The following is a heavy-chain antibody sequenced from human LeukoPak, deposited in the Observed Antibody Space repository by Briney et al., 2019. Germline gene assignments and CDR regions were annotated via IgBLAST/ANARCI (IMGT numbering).Heavy chain of an antibody. J-gene: IGHJ4*02. CDR2: IHTSGST. CDR1: GGSISSGSYY. Sequence: PSQTLSLTCTVSGGSISSGSYYWTWIRQPAGKGLEWIGRIHTSGSTNYNPSLKSRVTISVDTSKNQFSLKLSSVTAADTAVYYCARGPPTMVRARTNGWGQGTLVTVSS. D-gene: IGHD3-10*01. V-gene: IGHV4-61*02. CDR3: ARGPPTMVRARTNG.